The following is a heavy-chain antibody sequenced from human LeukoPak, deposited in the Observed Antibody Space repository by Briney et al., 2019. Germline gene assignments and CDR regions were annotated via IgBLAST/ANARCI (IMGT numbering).Heavy chain of an antibody. CDR3: ARDSIRTVTTDTAYYYYGMDV. CDR2: IIPILGIA. V-gene: IGHV1-69*04. D-gene: IGHD4-17*01. CDR1: GGTFSSYA. Sequence: ASAKVSCKTSGGTFSSYAIGWVRQAPGQGLEWMGRIIPILGIANYAQKFQGRVTITADKSTSTAYMELSSLRSEDTAVYYCARDSIRTVTTDTAYYYYGMDVWGQGTTVTVSS. J-gene: IGHJ6*02.